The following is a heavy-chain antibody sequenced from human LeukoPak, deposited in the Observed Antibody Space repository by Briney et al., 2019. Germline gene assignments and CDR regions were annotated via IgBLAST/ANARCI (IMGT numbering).Heavy chain of an antibody. CDR3: ARDDSLGDNALDI. Sequence: GGSLRLSCAASGFTFSSYGMHWVRQAPGKGLEWVAVILNDGSQEKYADSVKGRFTISRDNSKNTLFLQMNSLRAEDTAVYYCARDDSLGDNALDIWGQGTMVTVSS. J-gene: IGHJ3*02. D-gene: IGHD3-16*01. CDR1: GFTFSSYG. V-gene: IGHV3-33*01. CDR2: ILNDGSQE.